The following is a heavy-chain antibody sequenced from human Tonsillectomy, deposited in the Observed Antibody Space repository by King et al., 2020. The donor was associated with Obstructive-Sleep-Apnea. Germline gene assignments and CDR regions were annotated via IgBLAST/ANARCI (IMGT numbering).Heavy chain of an antibody. J-gene: IGHJ5*02. CDR2: IYYSGST. D-gene: IGHD3-10*01. CDR1: VGSISSGDYY. CDR3: ARGIIWFGELRWFDP. V-gene: IGHV4-30-4*01. Sequence: VQLQESGPGLVKPSQTLSLTCTVSVGSISSGDYYWSWIRQPPGKGLEWIGYIYYSGSTYYNPSLKSRVTISLDTSKNQFSLKLSSVTAADTAVYDCARGIIWFGELRWFDPWGQGTLVTVSS.